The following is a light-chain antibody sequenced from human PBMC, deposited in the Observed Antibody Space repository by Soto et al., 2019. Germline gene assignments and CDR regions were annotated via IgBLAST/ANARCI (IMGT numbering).Light chain of an antibody. CDR3: QQYNSYPWT. J-gene: IGKJ1*01. CDR1: QFISSW. V-gene: IGKV1-5*01. Sequence: DIQMTQSPSTLSASVGDRVTITCRASQFISSWLAWYQQKPGKVPKLLIFHASNLESGVPSRVSGRGSGTEFTLTISSLQPDDFATYYCQQYNSYPWTCGQGTKVEI. CDR2: HAS.